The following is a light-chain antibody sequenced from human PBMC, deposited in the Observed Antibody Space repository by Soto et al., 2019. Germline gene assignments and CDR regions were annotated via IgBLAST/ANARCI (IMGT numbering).Light chain of an antibody. CDR2: AAS. V-gene: IGKV1-9*01. J-gene: IGKJ3*01. CDR3: QQPSA. Sequence: DIQLTQSPSFLSASVGDRVTITCRASQGISSYLAWYQQKPGKAPKLLIYAASTLQSGVPSRFSGSGSGTEFTLTISSLQPEDFENYYCQQPSAFGPGTKVDIK. CDR1: QGISSY.